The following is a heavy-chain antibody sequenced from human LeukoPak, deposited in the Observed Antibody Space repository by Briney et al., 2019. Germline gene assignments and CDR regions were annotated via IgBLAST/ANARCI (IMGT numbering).Heavy chain of an antibody. D-gene: IGHD4-11*01. CDR2: IKQDGSEK. V-gene: IGHV3-7*01. CDR3: ARDLAYSRLDY. J-gene: IGHJ4*02. CDR1: GFTFSSYW. Sequence: GGSLRLSCAASGFTFSSYWMSWVRQAPGKGLEWVANIKQDGSEKYYVDSVKGRFTISRDNAKNSLYLQMDSLRVEDTAFYYCARDLAYSRLDYWGQGMLVTVSS.